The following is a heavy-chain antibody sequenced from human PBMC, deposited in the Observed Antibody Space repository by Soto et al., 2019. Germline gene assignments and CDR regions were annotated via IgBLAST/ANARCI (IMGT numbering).Heavy chain of an antibody. CDR1: EFTFRIFA. CDR2: ISYDGSRK. V-gene: IGHV3-30-3*01. Sequence: QVHLVESGGGVVQPGSSLRLSCAASEFTFRIFAMHWLRQSPGKGLEWVAVISYDGSRKADSVKGRFTVSRDNSWNTLYRQMNSLRAEYTAISYCARSDREDIEAVVGVRPGGYSMGVWCQGPTVTGSS. J-gene: IGHJ6*02. CDR3: ARSDREDIEAVVGVRPGGYSMGV. D-gene: IGHD1-26*01.